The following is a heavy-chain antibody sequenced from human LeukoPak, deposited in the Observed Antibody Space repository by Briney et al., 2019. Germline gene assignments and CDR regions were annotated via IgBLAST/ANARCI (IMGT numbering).Heavy chain of an antibody. Sequence: PSETLSLTCTVSGGSISSYYWSWIRQPAGKGLEWIGRIYTSGSTNYNPSLKSRVTMSVDTSKNQFSLKLSSVTAADTAVYYCAVSRIAAAGNHPHYYGMDVWGQGTTVTVSS. D-gene: IGHD6-13*01. CDR1: GGSISSYY. V-gene: IGHV4-4*07. J-gene: IGHJ6*02. CDR3: AVSRIAAAGNHPHYYGMDV. CDR2: IYTSGST.